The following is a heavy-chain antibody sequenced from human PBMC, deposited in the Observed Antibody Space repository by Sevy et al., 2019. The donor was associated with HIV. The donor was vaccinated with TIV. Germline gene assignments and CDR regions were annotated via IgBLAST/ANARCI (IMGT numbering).Heavy chain of an antibody. CDR2: LSFGCGKI. Sequence: GGYLRLSCAASGFAFYDYSMSWIRQAPGKGLERVATLSFGCGKINYADSVKGRFTISRDNSKNSFYLQMDNLRVEDTALNYCAREGCTRPHDYWGQGTRVTVSS. D-gene: IGHD2-8*01. CDR3: AREGCTRPHDY. V-gene: IGHV3-23*01. CDR1: GFAFYDYS. J-gene: IGHJ4*02.